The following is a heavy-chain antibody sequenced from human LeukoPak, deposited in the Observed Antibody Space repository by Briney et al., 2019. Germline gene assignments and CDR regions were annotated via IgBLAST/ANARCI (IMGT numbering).Heavy chain of an antibody. CDR1: GYTFTSYA. Sequence: ASVKVSCKASGYTFTSYAMNWVRQAPGQGLEWMGWINTNTGNTTYAQGFTGRFVFSLDTSVSTAYLQISSLKAEDTAAYYCARGGDDFYFWSGYRSYYFDYWGQGTLVTVSS. J-gene: IGHJ4*02. CDR2: INTNTGNT. D-gene: IGHD3-3*01. CDR3: ARGGDDFYFWSGYRSYYFDY. V-gene: IGHV7-4-1*02.